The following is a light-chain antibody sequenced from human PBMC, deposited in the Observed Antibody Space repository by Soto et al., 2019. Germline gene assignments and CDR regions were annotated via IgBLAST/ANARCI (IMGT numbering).Light chain of an antibody. J-gene: IGKJ1*01. Sequence: EIVLTQSPATLSLSPGERATLSCRASQTVSSNSLAWYQQKPGQAPRFLIYGASHRAIGIPDRFSGSGSGTDFTLTISSLQPEDFATYYCQEYNTYSRTFGQGTKVDIK. CDR1: QTVSSNS. CDR2: GAS. V-gene: IGKV3D-7*01. CDR3: QEYNTYSRT.